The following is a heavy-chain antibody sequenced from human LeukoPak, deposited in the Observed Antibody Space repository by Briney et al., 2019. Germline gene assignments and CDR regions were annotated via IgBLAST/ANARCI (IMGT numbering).Heavy chain of an antibody. V-gene: IGHV1-18*01. D-gene: IGHD3-9*01. J-gene: IGHJ4*02. Sequence: GASVKVSCKASGYTFTSYGISWVRQAPGQGLEWMGWISAYNGNTNYALKLQGRVTMTTDTSTSTAYMELRSLRSDDTAVYYCARAGTYPRTYYDILTGADPPYFDYWGQGTLVTVSS. CDR3: ARAGTYPRTYYDILTGADPPYFDY. CDR2: ISAYNGNT. CDR1: GYTFTSYG.